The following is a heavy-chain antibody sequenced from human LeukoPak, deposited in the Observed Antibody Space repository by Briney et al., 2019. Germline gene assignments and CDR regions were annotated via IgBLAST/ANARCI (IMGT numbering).Heavy chain of an antibody. CDR3: ATDYYYDSSGSYYTVDY. V-gene: IGHV1-24*01. CDR2: FDPEDGET. CDR1: GYTLTELS. D-gene: IGHD3-22*01. J-gene: IGHJ4*02. Sequence: GASVKVSCKVSGYTLTELSMHWVRQAPGKGLEWMGGFDPEDGETFYAQKFQGRVTMTEDTSTDTACMELSSLRSEDTAVYYCATDYYYDSSGSYYTVDYWGQGTLVTVSS.